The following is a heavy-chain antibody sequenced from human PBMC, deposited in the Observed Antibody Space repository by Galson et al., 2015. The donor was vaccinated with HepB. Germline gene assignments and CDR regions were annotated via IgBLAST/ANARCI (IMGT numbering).Heavy chain of an antibody. CDR2: ISGDGGVP. J-gene: IGHJ4*02. V-gene: IGHV3-23*01. Sequence: SLRLSCAASGFTFTRYAITWVRKAPGKGLESISSISGDGGVPYYADSVKGRFTISRDNSKNTVYLQVNSLRAEDTAVYFCAKVAILGATPHYFDYWGQGILVTVSS. CDR3: AKVAILGATPHYFDY. D-gene: IGHD3-16*01. CDR1: GFTFTRYA.